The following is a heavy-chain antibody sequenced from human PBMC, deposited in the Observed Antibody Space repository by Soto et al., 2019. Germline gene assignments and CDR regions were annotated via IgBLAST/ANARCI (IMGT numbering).Heavy chain of an antibody. Sequence: EGQLLESGGGLVQPGGSLRLSCAASGCTFSSYAMSWVRQAPGKGLEWVSAISGSGAGTYYADSVKGRFTISRDNSKDALYLQMNSLRAEDTAVYYCAKAPYGVTFPFDYWGQGTLVTVSS. CDR1: GCTFSSYA. CDR3: AKAPYGVTFPFDY. D-gene: IGHD4-4*01. V-gene: IGHV3-23*01. CDR2: ISGSGAGT. J-gene: IGHJ4*02.